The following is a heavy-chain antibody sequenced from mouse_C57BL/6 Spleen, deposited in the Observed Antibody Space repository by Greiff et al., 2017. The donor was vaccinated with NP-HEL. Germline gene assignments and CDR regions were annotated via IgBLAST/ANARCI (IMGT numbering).Heavy chain of an antibody. CDR2: IDPEDGET. Sequence: VHVKQSGAELVKPGASVKLSCTASGFNIKDYYMHWVKQRTEQGLEWIGRIDPEDGETKYAPKFQGKATITADTSANTAYLQLSSLTSEDTAVYYCARAPGTKPLWFAYWGQGTLVTVSA. V-gene: IGHV14-2*01. CDR1: GFNIKDYY. D-gene: IGHD1-1*02. CDR3: ARAPGTKPLWFAY. J-gene: IGHJ3*01.